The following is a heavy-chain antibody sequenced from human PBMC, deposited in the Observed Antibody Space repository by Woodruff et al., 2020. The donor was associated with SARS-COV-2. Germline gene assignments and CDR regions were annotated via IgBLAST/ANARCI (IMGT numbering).Heavy chain of an antibody. D-gene: IGHD4-17*01. V-gene: IGHV4-39*01. CDR3: ARHYPVDYGGKGNPGPFDY. Sequence: RVTISVDTSKNQFSLKLSSVTAADTAVYYCARHYPVDYGGKGNPGPFDYWGQGTLVTVSS. J-gene: IGHJ4*02.